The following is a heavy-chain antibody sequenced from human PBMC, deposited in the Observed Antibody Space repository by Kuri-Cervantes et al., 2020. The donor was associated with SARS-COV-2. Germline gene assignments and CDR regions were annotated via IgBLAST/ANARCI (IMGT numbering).Heavy chain of an antibody. J-gene: IGHJ4*02. CDR1: GGSFSGYY. V-gene: IGHV4-34*01. D-gene: IGHD5-24*01. CDR2: INHSGST. Sequence: SQTLSLTCAVYGGSFSGYYWSWIRQPPGKGLEWSGEINHSGSTNYNPSLKSRVTISIDTSKNQVSLRLTSATAADTAVYYCGRVSWLQMWHRYSDSWGQGTLVTVSS. CDR3: GRVSWLQMWHRYSDS.